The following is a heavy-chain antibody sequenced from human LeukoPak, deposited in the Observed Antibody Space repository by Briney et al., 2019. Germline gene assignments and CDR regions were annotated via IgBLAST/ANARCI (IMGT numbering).Heavy chain of an antibody. CDR3: ARHYDSSGFFDY. Sequence: SETLSLTCSVSGGSISTHSWHWIRQSAEKGLEWIGRTHISGSTNKNPSLKSRVTMSLDTSKNQFSLKLSSVTAADTAVYYCARHYDSSGFFDYWGQGTLVTVSS. J-gene: IGHJ4*02. V-gene: IGHV4-4*07. CDR1: GGSISTHS. CDR2: THISGST. D-gene: IGHD3-22*01.